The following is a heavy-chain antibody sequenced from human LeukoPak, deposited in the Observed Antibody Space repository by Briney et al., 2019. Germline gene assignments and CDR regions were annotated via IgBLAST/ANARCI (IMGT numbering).Heavy chain of an antibody. CDR2: IFYTGNT. CDR3: ARLGPYYDFWSGYLPIDY. V-gene: IGHV4-39*01. J-gene: IGHJ4*02. D-gene: IGHD3-3*01. Sequence: SETLSLTCTVSGGSISSGNYYWGWIRQPPGKGLEWIGSIFYTGNTYDNPSLKSRVIMSVDTSKNQFSLKLSSVTAADTAMYYCARLGPYYDFWSGYLPIDYWGQGTLVTVSS. CDR1: GGSISSGNYY.